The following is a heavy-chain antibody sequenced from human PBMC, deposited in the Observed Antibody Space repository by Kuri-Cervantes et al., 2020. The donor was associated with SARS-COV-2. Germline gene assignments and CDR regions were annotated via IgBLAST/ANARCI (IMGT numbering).Heavy chain of an antibody. CDR3: ARPAETGTRFDY. CDR1: GGSISSSSYY. CDR2: IYYSGST. Sequence: ESLKISCTVSGGSISSSSYYWGWIRQPPGKGLEWIGSIYYSGSTYYNPSLKSRVTISVDTSKNQFSLKLSSVTAADTAVYYCARPAETGTRFDYWGQGTLVTVSS. J-gene: IGHJ4*02. D-gene: IGHD1-1*01. V-gene: IGHV4-39*07.